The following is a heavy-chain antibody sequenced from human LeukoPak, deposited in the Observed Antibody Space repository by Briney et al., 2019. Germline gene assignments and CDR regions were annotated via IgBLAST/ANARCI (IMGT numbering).Heavy chain of an antibody. J-gene: IGHJ4*02. D-gene: IGHD2-8*02. CDR3: ATYRQVLLPFES. CDR1: GFTFSSYA. CDR2: ISHDGSNK. Sequence: GGSLRLSCAASGFTFSSYAMHWVRQAPGKGLEWVAVISHDGSNKYYADSVRGRFTISRDNSKSTLSLQMNSLRDEDTAIYYCATYRQVLLPFESWGQGTLVTVSS. V-gene: IGHV3-30*04.